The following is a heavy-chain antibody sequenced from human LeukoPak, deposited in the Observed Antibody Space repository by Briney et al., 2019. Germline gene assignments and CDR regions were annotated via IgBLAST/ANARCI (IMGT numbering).Heavy chain of an antibody. D-gene: IGHD1-26*01. CDR1: GFTFSNYW. CDR2: IRQDGSEI. Sequence: GGSLRLSCAASGFTFSNYWMSWVRQAPGKGLEWVANIRQDGSEIYYVDSVKGRFTISRDNAKNSLFLQMNSLRAEDTAVYYCARDKIVGATYFDYWGQGTLVTVSS. V-gene: IGHV3-7*01. CDR3: ARDKIVGATYFDY. J-gene: IGHJ4*02.